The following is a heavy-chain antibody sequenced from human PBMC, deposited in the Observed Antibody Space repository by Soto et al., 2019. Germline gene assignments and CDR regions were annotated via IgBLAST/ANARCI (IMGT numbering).Heavy chain of an antibody. V-gene: IGHV4-4*07. CDR3: AREVTVSFNYYGMDV. J-gene: IGHJ6*02. D-gene: IGHD2-21*02. CDR1: GGSISSYY. CDR2: IYTSGST. Sequence: SETLSLTCTVSGGSISSYYWSWIRQPAGKGLEWIGRIYTSGSTNYNPSLKSRVTMSVDTSKNQFPLKLSSVTAADTAVYYCAREVTVSFNYYGMDVWGQGTTVTVSS.